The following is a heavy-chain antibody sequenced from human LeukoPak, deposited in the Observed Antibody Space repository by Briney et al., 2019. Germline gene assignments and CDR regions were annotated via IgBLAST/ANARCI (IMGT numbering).Heavy chain of an antibody. CDR2: ISGSGGST. V-gene: IGHV3-23*01. CDR1: GFTFSSYA. D-gene: IGHD3-3*01. CDR3: AKSVPQLWSGYS. Sequence: PGGSLRLSCAASGFTFSSYAKSWVRQAPGKGLEWVSAISGSGGSTYYADSVKGRFTIPRDNSKNTLYLQMNSLRAEDTAVYYCAKSVPQLWSGYSWGQGTLVTVSS. J-gene: IGHJ4*02.